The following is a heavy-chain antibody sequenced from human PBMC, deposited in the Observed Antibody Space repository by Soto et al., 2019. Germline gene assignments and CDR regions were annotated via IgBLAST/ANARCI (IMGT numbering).Heavy chain of an antibody. CDR1: GGSISSYY. CDR3: ARGRGGIYYDSSGYYLDY. CDR2: IYYSGST. V-gene: IGHV4-59*01. J-gene: IGHJ4*02. D-gene: IGHD3-22*01. Sequence: SETLSLTCTVSGGSISSYYWSWIRQPPGKGLEWIGYIYYSGSTNYNPSLKSRVTISVDTSKNQFSLKLSSVTAADTAVYYCARGRGGIYYDSSGYYLDYWGQGTLVTVS.